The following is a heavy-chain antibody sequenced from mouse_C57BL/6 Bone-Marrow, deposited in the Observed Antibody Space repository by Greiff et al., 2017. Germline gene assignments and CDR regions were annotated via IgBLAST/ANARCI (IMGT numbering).Heavy chain of an antibody. CDR2: IDPETGGT. CDR3: TRNDYEWFAY. J-gene: IGHJ3*01. V-gene: IGHV1-15*01. CDR1: GYTFTDYE. Sequence: VQLQQSGAELVRPGASVTLSCKASGYTFTDYEMHWVKQTPVHGLEWIGAIDPETGGTAYNQKFKGKAILTADKSSSTAYMELRSLTSEDSAVYYCTRNDYEWFAYWGQGTLVTVSA. D-gene: IGHD2-4*01.